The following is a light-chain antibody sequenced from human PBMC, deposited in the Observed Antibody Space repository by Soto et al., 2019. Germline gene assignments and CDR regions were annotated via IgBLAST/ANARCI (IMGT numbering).Light chain of an antibody. CDR2: WAS. V-gene: IGKV4-1*01. Sequence: DIVMTQSPDSLAVSLGEMATINCKSSQTVLYNSNNKNYLAWFKQRPGQPPKLLISWASTRESGVPDRFSGSGSGTDFTLTISSLQAEDVAVYYCHQYYGTPYTFGQGTKLEIK. CDR3: HQYYGTPYT. J-gene: IGKJ2*01. CDR1: QTVLYNSNNKNY.